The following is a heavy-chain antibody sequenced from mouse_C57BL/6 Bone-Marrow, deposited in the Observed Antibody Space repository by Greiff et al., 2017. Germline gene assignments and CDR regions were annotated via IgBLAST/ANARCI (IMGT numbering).Heavy chain of an antibody. V-gene: IGHV1-53*01. Sequence: VQLQQPGTELVKPGASVKLSCKASGYTFTSYWMHWVKQRPGQGLEWLGNINPSNGGTNYNEKFKSKATLTVDKSSSSAYMQLSSLTSEDSAVYYCVYYDYHGPYFDYWGQGTTLTVSA. D-gene: IGHD2-4*01. CDR3: VYYDYHGPYFDY. CDR2: INPSNGGT. CDR1: GYTFTSYW. J-gene: IGHJ2*01.